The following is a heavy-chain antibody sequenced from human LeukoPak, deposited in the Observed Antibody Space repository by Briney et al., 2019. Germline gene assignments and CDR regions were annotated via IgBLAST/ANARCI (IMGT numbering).Heavy chain of an antibody. Sequence: GGSLRLSCATSAFSFNKYWMHWVRQAPGKGLEWVSRINIDDTSISYADSVKGRFTISRDNTKKTLYLQMNSLRAEDTAVYYCAAIAASATHIDYWGQGTLVTVSS. CDR3: AAIAASATHIDY. J-gene: IGHJ4*02. V-gene: IGHV3-74*01. D-gene: IGHD6-13*01. CDR2: INIDDTSI. CDR1: AFSFNKYW.